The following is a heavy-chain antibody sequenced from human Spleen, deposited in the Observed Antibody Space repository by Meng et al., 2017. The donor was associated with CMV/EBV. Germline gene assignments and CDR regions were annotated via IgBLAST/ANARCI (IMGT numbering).Heavy chain of an antibody. D-gene: IGHD2-2*01. CDR1: GYRFNNYW. V-gene: IGHV5-51*01. CDR2: IYPGDSDT. J-gene: IGHJ5*02. CDR3: ARGGGLSSISQPELDP. Sequence: SGYRFNNYWIAWVRQTPGKGLEWMGIIYPGDSDTRYGPSFQGQVTISVDKSITTAYLQWSSLKASDTGMYYCARGGGLSSISQPELDPWGPGTLVTVSS.